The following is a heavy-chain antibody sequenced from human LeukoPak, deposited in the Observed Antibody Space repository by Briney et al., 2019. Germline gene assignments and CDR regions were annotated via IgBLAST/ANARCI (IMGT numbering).Heavy chain of an antibody. Sequence: GGSLRLSCAASGFTFSSYGMHWVRQAPGKGLEWVAVIWYDGSNKYYADSVKGRITISRDNSKNTLYLQMNSLRAEDTSVYYCARERRMGLGWFDPWGQGTLVTVSS. CDR1: GFTFSSYG. CDR3: ARERRMGLGWFDP. V-gene: IGHV3-33*01. D-gene: IGHD3-16*01. J-gene: IGHJ5*02. CDR2: IWYDGSNK.